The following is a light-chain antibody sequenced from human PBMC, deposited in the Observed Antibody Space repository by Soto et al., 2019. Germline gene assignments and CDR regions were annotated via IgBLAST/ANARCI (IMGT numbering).Light chain of an antibody. Sequence: EIVMTQSPATLSVSPGERATLSCRASQSVSSNLAWYQQKPGQAPRLLIYGASTRATVIPARFSGSGSGTEFTLTISRLQSEDFAVNYCQQYNNWPPYHFGQGPKLEIK. CDR2: GAS. CDR3: QQYNNWPPYH. V-gene: IGKV3-15*01. CDR1: QSVSSN. J-gene: IGKJ2*01.